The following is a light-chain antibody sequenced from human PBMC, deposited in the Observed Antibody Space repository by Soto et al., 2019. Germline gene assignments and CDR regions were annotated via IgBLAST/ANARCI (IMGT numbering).Light chain of an antibody. CDR3: EHRYRSLST. CDR2: SAS. J-gene: IGKJ2*01. V-gene: IGKV1-39*01. Sequence: DIQMTQSPSYLSAPVGDRVTITCRASQSISSYLNWYHQKPGKAPKLLIYSASSLQSGVPSRCSGSGDGTDFTITISSMLPEDFSSYLCEHRYRSLSTSGQG. CDR1: QSISSY.